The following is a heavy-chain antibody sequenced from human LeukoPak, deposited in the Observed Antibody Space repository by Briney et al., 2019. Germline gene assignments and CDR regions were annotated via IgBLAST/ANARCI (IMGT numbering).Heavy chain of an antibody. CDR3: ARALSVPAAIRGSYYYYGMDV. J-gene: IGHJ6*02. V-gene: IGHV3-21*01. CDR1: GFTFSSHS. CDR2: ISSSSSYI. D-gene: IGHD2-2*02. Sequence: GGSLRLSCAASGFTFSSHSMNWVRQAPGKGLEWVSSISSSSSYIYYADSVKGRFTISRDNAKNSLYLQMNSLRAEDTAVYYCARALSVPAAIRGSYYYYGMDVWGQGTTVTVSS.